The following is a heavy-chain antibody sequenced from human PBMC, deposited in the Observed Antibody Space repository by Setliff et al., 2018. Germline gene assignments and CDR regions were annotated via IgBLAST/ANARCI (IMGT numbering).Heavy chain of an antibody. Sequence: SETLSLTCTVSGDSISSGSYYWNWIRQHPEKGLEWLGYIFHSGSTHDNSSLKSRITISIDTSKNHFSLELNSVTAADSAVYYCARVADGSGSFYLGFDYWGQGILVTVSS. CDR2: IFHSGST. CDR1: GDSISSGSYY. D-gene: IGHD3-10*01. V-gene: IGHV4-31*03. J-gene: IGHJ4*02. CDR3: ARVADGSGSFYLGFDY.